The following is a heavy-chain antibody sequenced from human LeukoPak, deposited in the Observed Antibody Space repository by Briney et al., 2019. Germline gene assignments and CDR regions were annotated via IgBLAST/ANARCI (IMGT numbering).Heavy chain of an antibody. J-gene: IGHJ3*02. V-gene: IGHV3-21*01. Sequence: GGSLRLSCAASGFTFSSYSMNWVRQAPGKGLEWVSSISSSSSYIYYADLVKGRFTISRDNAKNSLYLQMNSLRAEDTAVYYCARSYYDFWSGYYSGAFDIWGQGTMVTVSS. D-gene: IGHD3-3*01. CDR2: ISSSSSYI. CDR1: GFTFSSYS. CDR3: ARSYYDFWSGYYSGAFDI.